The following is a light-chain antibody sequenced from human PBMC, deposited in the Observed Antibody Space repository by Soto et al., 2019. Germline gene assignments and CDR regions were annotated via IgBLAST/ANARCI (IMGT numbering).Light chain of an antibody. CDR1: QGVSSD. V-gene: IGKV3-15*01. CDR3: QQYSSWLWT. CDR2: GAS. J-gene: IGKJ1*01. Sequence: EIVMTQSPATLSVSPGERATLSCRASQGVSSDLAWYQQRPGQAPRLLIYGASTRASGVPARFSGSGSGTEFTLTISRLQSEDFAIYYCQQYSSWLWTFGQGTKVDIK.